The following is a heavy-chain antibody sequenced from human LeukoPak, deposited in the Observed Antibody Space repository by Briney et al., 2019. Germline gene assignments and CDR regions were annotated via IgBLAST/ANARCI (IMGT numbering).Heavy chain of an antibody. J-gene: IGHJ6*03. D-gene: IGHD3-10*01. CDR2: IIPIFGTA. CDR1: GYTFTGYY. CDR3: ARDKVGPITMVRGTYMDV. V-gene: IGHV1-69*13. Sequence: GASVKVSCKASGYTFTGYYMHWVRQAPGQGLEWMGGIIPIFGTANYAQKFQGRVTITADESTSTAYMELSSLRSEDTAVYYCARDKVGPITMVRGTYMDVWGKGTTVTISS.